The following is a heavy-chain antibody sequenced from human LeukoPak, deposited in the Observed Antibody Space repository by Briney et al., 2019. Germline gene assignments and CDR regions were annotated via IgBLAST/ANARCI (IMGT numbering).Heavy chain of an antibody. V-gene: IGHV4-59*01. D-gene: IGHD2-15*01. CDR2: IYYSGST. CDR1: GGSFSGYY. Sequence: SETLSLTCAVYGGSFSGYYWSWIRQPPGKGLEWMGYIYYSGSTNYNPSLKSRVTISVDTSKNQFSLKLSSVTAADTAVYYCARDSLVGDWFDPWGQGILVTVSS. J-gene: IGHJ5*02. CDR3: ARDSLVGDWFDP.